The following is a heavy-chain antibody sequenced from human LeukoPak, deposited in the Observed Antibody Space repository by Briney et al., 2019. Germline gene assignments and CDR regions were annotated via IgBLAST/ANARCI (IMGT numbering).Heavy chain of an antibody. CDR1: GFTVSSNY. CDR3: AKDPRGGTYPGVLDY. J-gene: IGHJ4*02. V-gene: IGHV3-53*05. CDR2: IYSGGST. D-gene: IGHD1-26*01. Sequence: GGSLRLSCAASGFTVSSNYMSWVRQAPGKGLEWVSVIYSGGSTYYADSVKGRFTISRDNSKNTLYLQMNSLRAEDTAVYYCAKDPRGGTYPGVLDYWGQGTLVTVSS.